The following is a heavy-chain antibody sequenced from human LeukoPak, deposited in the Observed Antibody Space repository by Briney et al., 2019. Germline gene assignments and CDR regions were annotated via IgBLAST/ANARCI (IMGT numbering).Heavy chain of an antibody. CDR2: IKSKTDGGTT. V-gene: IGHV3-15*01. CDR3: TTAGGVVVPDVIAVAGTCCFDY. Sequence: PGGSLRLSCAASGFTFSNAWMSWVRQAPGKGLEWVGRIKSKTDGGTTDHAAPVKGRFTISRDDSKNTLYLQMNSLKTEDTAVYYCTTAGGVVVPDVIAVAGTCCFDYWGQGTLVTVSS. J-gene: IGHJ4*02. CDR1: GFTFSNAW. D-gene: IGHD6-19*01.